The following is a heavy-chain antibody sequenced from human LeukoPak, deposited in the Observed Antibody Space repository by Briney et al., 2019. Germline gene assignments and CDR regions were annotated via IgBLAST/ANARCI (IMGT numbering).Heavy chain of an antibody. CDR2: IKSKTDGGTT. CDR3: TTQRTYCSGGSCIDY. V-gene: IGHV3-15*01. Sequence: GGSLRLSCAAPGFTFSNAWMSWVRQAPGKGLEWVGRIKSKTDGGTTDYAAPVKGRFTISRDDSKNTLYLQMNSLKTEDTAVYYCTTQRTYCSGGSCIDYWGQGTLVTVSS. CDR1: GFTFSNAW. J-gene: IGHJ4*02. D-gene: IGHD2-15*01.